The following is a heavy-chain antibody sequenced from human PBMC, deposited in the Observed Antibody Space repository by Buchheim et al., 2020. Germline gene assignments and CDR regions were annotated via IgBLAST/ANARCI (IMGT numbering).Heavy chain of an antibody. CDR2: ISNDGNTK. Sequence: QVQLVESGGGVVQPGRSLRVSCAASGFTFNNYAMHWVRQAPGKGLEWVALISNDGNTKYHTDSVKGRFTISRDNSKNMVYLQMNSLRGEDTAVYFCARESQCVISAYTASACYYYGMDVWGQGTT. CDR3: ARESQCVISAYTASACYYYGMDV. CDR1: GFTFNNYA. J-gene: IGHJ6*02. V-gene: IGHV3-30*04. D-gene: IGHD2-2*02.